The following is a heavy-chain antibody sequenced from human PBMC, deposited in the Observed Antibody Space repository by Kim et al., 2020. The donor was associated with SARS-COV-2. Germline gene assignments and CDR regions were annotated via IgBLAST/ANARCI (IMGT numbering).Heavy chain of an antibody. V-gene: IGHV3-15*01. J-gene: IGHJ4*02. CDR3: TTDDRITIFGVVRGRGFDY. D-gene: IGHD3-3*01. Sequence: GRFTISRDDSKNTLYLQMNSLKTEDTAVYYCTTDDRITIFGVVRGRGFDYWGQGTLVTVSS.